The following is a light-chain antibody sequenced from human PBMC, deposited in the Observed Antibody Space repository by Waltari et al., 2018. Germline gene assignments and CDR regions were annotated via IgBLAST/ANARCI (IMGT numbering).Light chain of an antibody. Sequence: EIVMTQSPATLSVSPGESATLSCRASQSVSINLAWYQQKPGQAPRLLIFDTSTRATGITARFSGSGSGTDFTLTISSLQSEDFAVYYCQQYNDWLPLTFGGGTKVEI. J-gene: IGKJ4*01. CDR2: DTS. CDR3: QQYNDWLPLT. V-gene: IGKV3-15*01. CDR1: QSVSIN.